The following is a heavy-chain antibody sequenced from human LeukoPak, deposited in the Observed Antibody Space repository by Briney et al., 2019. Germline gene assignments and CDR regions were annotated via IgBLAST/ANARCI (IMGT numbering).Heavy chain of an antibody. D-gene: IGHD6-13*01. Sequence: GGSLRLSCAASGFTLSRYDMHSVRQATGTVLAWVSPIGTAGGTYYPGSVKGRFTISRENAKNSLYLQMNSLRAGDTAVYYCARAAAGRGWIDYWGQGTLVTVSS. V-gene: IGHV3-13*01. CDR2: IGTAGGT. CDR1: GFTLSRYD. CDR3: ARAAAGRGWIDY. J-gene: IGHJ4*02.